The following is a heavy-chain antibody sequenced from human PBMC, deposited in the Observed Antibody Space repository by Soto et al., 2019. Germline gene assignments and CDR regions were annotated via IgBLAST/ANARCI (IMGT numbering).Heavy chain of an antibody. J-gene: IGHJ3*02. D-gene: IGHD3-10*01. Sequence: SETLSLTCTVSGGSISSGGYYWSWIRQHPGKGLEWIGYIYYSGSTYYNPSLKSRVTISVDTSKNQFSLKLSSVTAADTAVYYCARSVGGDDDAFDIWGQGTMVTVSS. CDR1: GGSISSGGYY. V-gene: IGHV4-31*03. CDR3: ARSVGGDDDAFDI. CDR2: IYYSGST.